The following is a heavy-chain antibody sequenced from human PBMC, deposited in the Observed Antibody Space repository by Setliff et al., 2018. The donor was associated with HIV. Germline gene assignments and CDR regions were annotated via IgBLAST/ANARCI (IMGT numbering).Heavy chain of an antibody. J-gene: IGHJ4*02. V-gene: IGHV1-69*05. Sequence: GASVKVSCKASGGTFSSYAISWVRQAPGQGLEWMGGIIPIFGTANYAQKFQGRVTITTDESTSTAYMELSSLRSEDTAVYYCARRGAVASPPPLWGQGTLVTVSS. CDR1: GGTFSSYA. CDR2: IIPIFGTA. CDR3: ARRGAVASPPPL. D-gene: IGHD6-19*01.